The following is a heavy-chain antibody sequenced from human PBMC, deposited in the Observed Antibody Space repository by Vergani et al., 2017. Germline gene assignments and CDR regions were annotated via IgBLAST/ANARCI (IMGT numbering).Heavy chain of an antibody. V-gene: IGHV3-30*03. D-gene: IGHD3-22*01. CDR3: ARVSPSGYYLAWSFYFDY. CDR2: ISYDGSNK. CDR1: GFTFSSYG. J-gene: IGHJ4*02. Sequence: QVQLVESGGGVVQPGRSLRLSCAASGFTFSSYGMHWVRQAPGKGLEWVAVISYDGSNKYYADSVKGRFTISRDNSKNTLYLQMNSLRAEDTAVYYCARVSPSGYYLAWSFYFDYWGQGTLVTVSS.